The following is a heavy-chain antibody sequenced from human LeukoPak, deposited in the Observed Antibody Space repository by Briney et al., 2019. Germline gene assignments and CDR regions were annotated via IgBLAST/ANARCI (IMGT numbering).Heavy chain of an antibody. Sequence: PGGSLRLSCAASGFTFSSYAMSWVLQAPGKGLEWVSAISGSGGSTYYADSVKGRFTISRDNSKNTLYLQMNSLRAEDTAVYYCAKDPVPERRGYKEYYIDYWGQGTLVTVSS. J-gene: IGHJ4*02. CDR2: ISGSGGST. D-gene: IGHD1-1*01. CDR3: AKDPVPERRGYKEYYIDY. CDR1: GFTFSSYA. V-gene: IGHV3-23*01.